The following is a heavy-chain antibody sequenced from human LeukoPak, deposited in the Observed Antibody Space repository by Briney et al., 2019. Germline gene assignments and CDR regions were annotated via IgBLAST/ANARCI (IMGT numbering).Heavy chain of an antibody. CDR3: ARAAYYDSSGYSDY. Sequence: GGSLRLSCAASGFTFSSYAMSWVRQAPGKGLEWVSSISSSSSYIYYADSVKGRFTISRDNAKNSLYLQMNSLRAEDTAVYYCARAAYYDSSGYSDYWGQGTLVTVSS. CDR1: GFTFSSYA. V-gene: IGHV3-21*01. CDR2: ISSSSSYI. D-gene: IGHD3-22*01. J-gene: IGHJ4*02.